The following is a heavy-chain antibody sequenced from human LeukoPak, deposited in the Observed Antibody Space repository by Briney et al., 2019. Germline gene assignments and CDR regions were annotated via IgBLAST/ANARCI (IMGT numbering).Heavy chain of an antibody. D-gene: IGHD2-2*01. CDR2: IYSSGST. CDR1: GGSISSYY. V-gene: IGHV4-4*07. Sequence: SETLSLTCTVSGGSISSYYWSWIRQPAGKGLEWIGRIYSSGSTNYNPSLKSRVIMSVDTSKNQFSLKLSSVTAADTAVYYCARGQYHLLYWYFDLWGCGTLVTVSS. J-gene: IGHJ2*01. CDR3: ARGQYHLLYWYFDL.